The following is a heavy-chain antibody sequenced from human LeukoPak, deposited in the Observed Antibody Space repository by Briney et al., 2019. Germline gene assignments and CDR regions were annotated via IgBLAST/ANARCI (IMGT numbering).Heavy chain of an antibody. CDR1: GFTFSSYA. D-gene: IGHD5-18*01. Sequence: PGGSLRLSCAASGFTFSSYAMSWVRQAPGKGLEGVSAISGSGGSTYYADSVKGRFTISRDNSKHTLYLQMNSLRAEDTAVYYCAKGIQLWTYYFYYYMDVWGKGTTVTVSS. CDR2: ISGSGGST. V-gene: IGHV3-23*01. J-gene: IGHJ6*03. CDR3: AKGIQLWTYYFYYYMDV.